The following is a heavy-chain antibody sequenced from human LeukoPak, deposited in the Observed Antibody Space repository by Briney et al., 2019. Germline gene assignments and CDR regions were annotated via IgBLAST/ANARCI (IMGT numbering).Heavy chain of an antibody. CDR2: IKSKLFNSET. J-gene: IGHJ4*02. CDR3: FRYEETSGRFGDS. CDR1: GFTFYDSA. D-gene: IGHD3-16*01. V-gene: IGHV3-73*01. Sequence: GGSLRLSCAASGFTFYDSAIHWVRQAPGKGPEWLGRIKSKLFNSETAYVESVKGRFTIYKDDSKNMAFLAMNNLKTDDTALYYCFRYEETSGRFGDSWGQGALVTVSS.